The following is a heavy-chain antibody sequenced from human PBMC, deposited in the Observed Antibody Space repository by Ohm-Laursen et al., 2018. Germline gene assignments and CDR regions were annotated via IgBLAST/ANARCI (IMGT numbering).Heavy chain of an antibody. Sequence: ASVKVSCKASGYTFINYYIQWVRQAPGQGLEWMGIINPRDATKAYTQNFQGRVTMTRDTSTSTVYMELSNLRSEDTAVFYCARSFGGDAGGGDYWGQGTLVTVSS. D-gene: IGHD2-21*02. CDR3: ARSFGGDAGGGDY. CDR1: GYTFINYY. CDR2: INPRDATK. V-gene: IGHV1-46*01. J-gene: IGHJ4*02.